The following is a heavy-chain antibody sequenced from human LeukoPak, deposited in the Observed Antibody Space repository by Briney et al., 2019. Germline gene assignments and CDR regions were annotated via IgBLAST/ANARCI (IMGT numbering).Heavy chain of an antibody. V-gene: IGHV4-39*01. CDR2: IYYSGST. CDR1: GGSISSSSYY. CDR3: ARHSAIAARPRGFDP. Sequence: PSETLSLTCTVSGGSISSSSYYWGWIRQPPGKGLEWIGSIYYSGSTHYNPSLKSRVTISVDTSKNQFSLKLSSVTAAGTAVYYCARHSAIAARPRGFDPWGQGTLVTVSS. D-gene: IGHD6-13*01. J-gene: IGHJ5*02.